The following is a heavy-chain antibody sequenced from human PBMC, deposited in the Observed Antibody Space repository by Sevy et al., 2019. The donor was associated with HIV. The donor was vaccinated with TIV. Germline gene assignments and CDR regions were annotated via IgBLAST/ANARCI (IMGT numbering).Heavy chain of an antibody. CDR2: IGTLKDT. V-gene: IGHV3-13*01. D-gene: IGHD6-13*01. Sequence: GGSLRLSCVASGFTFSTYDMHWVRQVKGKGLEWVSDIGTLKDTYYPDSVKGRFIISREDAKNSLYLQMNSLRAGDTAVYYCARACAAAGGKSGPIDAFDIWGQGTLVTVSS. CDR1: GFTFSTYD. CDR3: ARACAAAGGKSGPIDAFDI. J-gene: IGHJ3*02.